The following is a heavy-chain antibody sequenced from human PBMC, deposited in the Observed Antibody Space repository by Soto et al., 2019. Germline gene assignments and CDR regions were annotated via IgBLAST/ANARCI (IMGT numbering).Heavy chain of an antibody. D-gene: IGHD2-15*01. V-gene: IGHV1-69*02. Sequence: NNRRASVKVSCKASGGTFSSYTISWVRQAPGQGLEWMGRIIPILGIANYAQKFQGRVTITADKSTSTAYMELSSLRSEDTAVYYCATRYCSGGSCYSGYYYMDVWGKGTTVTVSS. CDR1: GGTFSSYT. J-gene: IGHJ6*03. CDR2: IIPILGIA. CDR3: ATRYCSGGSCYSGYYYMDV.